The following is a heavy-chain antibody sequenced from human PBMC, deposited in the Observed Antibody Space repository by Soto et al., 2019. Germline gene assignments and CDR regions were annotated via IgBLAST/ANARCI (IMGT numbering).Heavy chain of an antibody. V-gene: IGHV3-7*01. CDR3: VGAHFDY. CDR1: GFTFSSYW. Sequence: EVLMVESGGGFVQPGGSLRLSCSGSGFTFSSYWMNWVRQAPGKGLEWVANIKEDGSETFYMDSVKGRFTISRDNAKNSLYLQMNSLRGEDTAVYFCVGAHFDYWGQGTLFTVSS. CDR2: IKEDGSET. D-gene: IGHD1-26*01. J-gene: IGHJ4*02.